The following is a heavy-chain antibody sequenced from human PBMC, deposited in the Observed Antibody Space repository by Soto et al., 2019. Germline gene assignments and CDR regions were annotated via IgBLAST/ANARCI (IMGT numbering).Heavy chain of an antibody. CDR1: GFTFSFYA. V-gene: IGHV3-33*01. J-gene: IGHJ4*02. CDR2: IWYDGSNT. Sequence: QVQLVESGGGVVQPGRSLRLSCAASGFTFSFYAMHWVRQAPGKGLEWVAVIWYDGSNTYYADSVKGRFTISRDNSKNTLYLQMGRLRVEDTAVYFCTRDACNGTTCPGGLDYWGQGTLVTVSS. D-gene: IGHD2-2*01. CDR3: TRDACNGTTCPGGLDY.